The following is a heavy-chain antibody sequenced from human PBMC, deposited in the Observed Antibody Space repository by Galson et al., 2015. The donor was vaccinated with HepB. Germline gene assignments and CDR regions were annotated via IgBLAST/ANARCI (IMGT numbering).Heavy chain of an antibody. CDR1: GDSVSRNSTA. CDR2: TFYRPKWYH. J-gene: IGHJ5*02. CDR3: TRGILASGNDH. Sequence: AISGDSVSRNSTAWNWIRQSPSRGLEWLGKTFYRPKWYHESAVSVRNRITFYPDTSKNQLSLQLKSVTPEDTAVYYCTRGILASGNDHWGQGAMVTVSS. V-gene: IGHV6-1*01. D-gene: IGHD6-13*01.